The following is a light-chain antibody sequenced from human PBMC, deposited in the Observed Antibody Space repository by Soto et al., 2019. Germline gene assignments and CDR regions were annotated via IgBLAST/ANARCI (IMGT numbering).Light chain of an antibody. CDR2: YVS. Sequence: EIVLTQSPGTLSLSPGERATLSCRSSQSVSNSYLDWYQQKPGQAPRLLIYYVSSKATGIPDRFSGSGSGTAFTLTISRLEAEDVAVYYCQQYGISPTFGQGNKVEIK. CDR3: QQYGISPT. CDR1: QSVSNSY. J-gene: IGKJ1*01. V-gene: IGKV3-20*01.